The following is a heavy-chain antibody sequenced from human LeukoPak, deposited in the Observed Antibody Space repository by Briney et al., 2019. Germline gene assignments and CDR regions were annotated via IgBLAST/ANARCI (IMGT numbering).Heavy chain of an antibody. CDR2: IYYSGST. D-gene: IGHD3-16*02. CDR3: ARFGYDYVWGSYRSHPLFDY. CDR1: GGSISSYY. J-gene: IGHJ4*02. Sequence: PSETLSLTCTVSGGSISSYYWSWIRQPPGKGLEWIGYIYYSGSTNYNPSLKSRVTISVDTSKNQFSLKLSSVTAADTAVYYCARFGYDYVWGSYRSHPLFDYWGQGTLVTVSS. V-gene: IGHV4-59*12.